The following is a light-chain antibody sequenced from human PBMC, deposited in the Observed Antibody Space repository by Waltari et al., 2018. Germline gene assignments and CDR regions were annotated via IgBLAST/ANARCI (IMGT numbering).Light chain of an antibody. J-gene: IGLJ3*02. V-gene: IGLV2-23*02. CDR1: SSDIVTYNL. CDR3: SSYAGGSWV. CDR2: EVS. Sequence: QSALTQPASVSGSPGQSITISCTGTSSDIVTYNLFSWCQQYPGKVPKLIIYEVSKRPSGVSNHFSGSKSGNTASLTIAGLQAEDEAHYYCSSYAGGSWVFGRGTKVTVL.